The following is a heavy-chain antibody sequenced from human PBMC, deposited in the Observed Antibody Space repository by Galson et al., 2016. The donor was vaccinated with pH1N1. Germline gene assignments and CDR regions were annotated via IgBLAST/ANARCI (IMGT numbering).Heavy chain of an antibody. D-gene: IGHD5-12*01. CDR2: IGAYNGHT. CDR3: AREGYSHSDTYYFGMDV. CDR1: GYTFTNYD. Sequence: SVKVSCKASGYTFTNYDINWVRQAPGQGLEWMGWIGAYNGHTNYAQKVQGRVTMTADTSTSTAYMELRSLRSDDTAVYYCAREGYSHSDTYYFGMDVWGQGTTVTVSS. V-gene: IGHV1-18*01. J-gene: IGHJ6*02.